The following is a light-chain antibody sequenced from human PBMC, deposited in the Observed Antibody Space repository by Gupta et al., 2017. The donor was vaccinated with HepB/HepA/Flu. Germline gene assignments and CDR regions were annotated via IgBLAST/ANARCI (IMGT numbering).Light chain of an antibody. CDR1: QSVCSSY. CDR2: GAS. J-gene: IGKJ3*01. CDR3: QQYGSSSFT. Sequence: EIVLTQSPGTLSLSPGERATLSCRASQSVCSSYLAWYQQKPGQAPRLLIYGASSRATGIPDRFSGSGSGTDFTLTISRLEPEDFAVYYCQQYGSSSFTFGPGTKVDMK. V-gene: IGKV3-20*01.